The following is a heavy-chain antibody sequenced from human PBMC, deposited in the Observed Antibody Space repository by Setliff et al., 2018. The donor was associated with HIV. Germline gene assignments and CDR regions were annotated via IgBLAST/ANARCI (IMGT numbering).Heavy chain of an antibody. Sequence: SVKVSCKASGGTFSSYAIYWVRQAPGQELEWMGGTMPISGTPNYAQKVQGRVTMTTDTSTTTAYMELRSLRSDDTAVYYCARVRTLDTPVDAFDIWGQGTMVTVSS. CDR1: GGTFSSYA. V-gene: IGHV1-69*05. CDR2: TMPISGTP. D-gene: IGHD2-15*01. CDR3: ARVRTLDTPVDAFDI. J-gene: IGHJ3*02.